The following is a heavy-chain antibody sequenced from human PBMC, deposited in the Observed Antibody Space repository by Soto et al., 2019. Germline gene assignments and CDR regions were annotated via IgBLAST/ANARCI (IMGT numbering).Heavy chain of an antibody. CDR3: ARAGYSSAKSPFDY. V-gene: IGHV1-46*01. Sequence: QVQLVQSGAEVKKPGASVKVSCKASGYTFIIYYMHWVRQAPGQGLEWMGITNPSGGSTSYAQKFHGRVTMTRDTSTSTVYMELSSLGSADTAVNYCARAGYSSAKSPFDYWGQGTLVTVSS. CDR2: TNPSGGST. J-gene: IGHJ4*02. D-gene: IGHD6-25*01. CDR1: GYTFIIYY.